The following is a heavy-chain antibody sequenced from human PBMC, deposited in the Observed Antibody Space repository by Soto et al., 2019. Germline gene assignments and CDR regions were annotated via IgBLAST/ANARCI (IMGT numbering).Heavy chain of an antibody. J-gene: IGHJ2*01. CDR1: GGSISSSSYY. CDR3: ARESTWIWYFDL. CDR2: IYYSGST. D-gene: IGHD5-12*01. V-gene: IGHV4-39*02. Sequence: QLQLQESGPGLVKPSETLSLTCTVSGGSISSSSYYWGWIRQPPGKGLEWIGSIYYSGSTYYNPSLKSRVTISVDTSKNQFSLKLSSVTAADTAVYYCARESTWIWYFDLWGRGTLVTVSS.